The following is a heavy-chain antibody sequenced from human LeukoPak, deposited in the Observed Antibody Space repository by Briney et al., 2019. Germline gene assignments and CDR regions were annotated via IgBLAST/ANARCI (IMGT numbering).Heavy chain of an antibody. Sequence: SETLSLTCTVSGGSISSGSYYWSWIRQPAGKGLEWIGRIYTSGSTNYNPSLKSRVTISVDTSKNQFSLRLSSVTAADTAVYYCARVPHVWGKGTTVTISS. CDR1: GGSISSGSYY. CDR2: IYTSGST. CDR3: ARVPHV. V-gene: IGHV4-61*02. J-gene: IGHJ6*04.